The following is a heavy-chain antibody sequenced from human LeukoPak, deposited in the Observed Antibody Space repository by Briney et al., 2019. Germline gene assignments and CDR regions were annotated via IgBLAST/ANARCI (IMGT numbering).Heavy chain of an antibody. CDR3: ARDLAAGPFIYYYYGMDV. CDR1: GFTFSDYY. Sequence: PGGSLRLSCAASGFTFSDYYMSWIRQAPGKGLEGVSYISSSGSTIYYADSVKGRFTISRDNAKNSLYLQMNSLRAEDTAVYYCARDLAAGPFIYYYYGMDVWGQGTTVTVSS. V-gene: IGHV3-11*01. J-gene: IGHJ6*02. D-gene: IGHD6-13*01. CDR2: ISSSGSTI.